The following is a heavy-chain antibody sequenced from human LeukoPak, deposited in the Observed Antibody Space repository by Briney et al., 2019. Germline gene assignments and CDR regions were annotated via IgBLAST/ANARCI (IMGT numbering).Heavy chain of an antibody. CDR3: ATTLVGDSSSWYSRFFDY. V-gene: IGHV1-24*01. Sequence: ASVKVSCKVSGYTLTELSMHWVRQAPGKGLEWMGGFDPEDGETIYAQKFQGRVTMTEDTSTDTAYMELSSLRSEDTAVYYCATTLVGDSSSWYSRFFDYWGQGTLVTVSS. J-gene: IGHJ4*02. CDR1: GYTLTELS. CDR2: FDPEDGET. D-gene: IGHD6-13*01.